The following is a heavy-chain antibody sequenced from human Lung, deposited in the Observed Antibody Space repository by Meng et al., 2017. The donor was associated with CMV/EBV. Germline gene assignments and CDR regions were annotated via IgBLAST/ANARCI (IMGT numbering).Heavy chain of an antibody. J-gene: IGHJ5*02. D-gene: IGHD2-2*01. V-gene: IGHV2-5*02. Sequence: QLTLQESGPTLVKPTQTLTLPCTFSGFSLSTSEVGVGWIRQPPGKALEWLAVIYWDDDKRYSPSLKSRLTITKDTSKNQVVLTLTNMDPVDTATYYCALFTRSWFDPWGQGTLVTVSS. CDR1: GFSLSTSEVG. CDR2: IYWDDDK. CDR3: ALFTRSWFDP.